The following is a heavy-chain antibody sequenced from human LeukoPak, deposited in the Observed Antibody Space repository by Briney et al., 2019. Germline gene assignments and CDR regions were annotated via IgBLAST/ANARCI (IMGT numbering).Heavy chain of an antibody. CDR2: INPSGGST. Sequence: ASVKVSCKASGYTFTSYDINWVRQAPGQGLEWMGIINPSGGSTSYAQKFQGRVTMTRDTSTSTVYMELSSLRSEDTAVYYCARSLYYYDSSGYYSRRPYYFDYWGQGTLVTVSS. V-gene: IGHV1-46*01. J-gene: IGHJ4*02. D-gene: IGHD3-22*01. CDR1: GYTFTSYD. CDR3: ARSLYYYDSSGYYSRRPYYFDY.